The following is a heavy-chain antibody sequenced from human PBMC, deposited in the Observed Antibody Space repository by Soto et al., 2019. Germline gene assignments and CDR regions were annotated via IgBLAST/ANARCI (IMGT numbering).Heavy chain of an antibody. V-gene: IGHV3-49*04. CDR1: GFTFGDYA. Sequence: GVLRLSCTASGFTFGDYAMSWVRQAPGKGLEWVGFIRSKAYGGPTEYAASVKGRFTISRDDSKSIAYLQMNSLKAEDTAVYYCTRDSRASFWCGYSFDYWGQGTLVTVSS. CDR2: IRSKAYGGPT. CDR3: TRDSRASFWCGYSFDY. D-gene: IGHD3-3*01. J-gene: IGHJ4*02.